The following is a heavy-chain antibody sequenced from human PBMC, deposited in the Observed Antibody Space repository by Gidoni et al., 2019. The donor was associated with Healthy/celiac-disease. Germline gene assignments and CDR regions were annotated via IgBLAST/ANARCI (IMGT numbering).Heavy chain of an antibody. D-gene: IGHD2-2*01. CDR1: GGPFSSYA. Sequence: QVQLVQSGAEVTKPGSSVQVSCKASGGPFSSYAISWVRQAPGQGLEWMGGIIPIFGTANYAQKFQGRVTVTADESTSTAYMELSSLRSEDTAVYYCARCSTSCPIRGYGMDVWGQGTTVTVSS. CDR2: IIPIFGTA. CDR3: ARCSTSCPIRGYGMDV. J-gene: IGHJ6*02. V-gene: IGHV1-69*01.